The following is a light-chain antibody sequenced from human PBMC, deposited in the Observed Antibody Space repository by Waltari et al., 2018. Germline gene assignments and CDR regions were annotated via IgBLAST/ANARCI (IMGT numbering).Light chain of an antibody. CDR1: QSVSRA. J-gene: IGKJ1*01. V-gene: IGKV3-20*01. CDR2: AAS. CDR3: QHYVNLPVT. Sequence: EIVLTQSPGTLSLSPEERATISCRASQSVSRALAWYKQKHGQAPRLLIYAASNRATGVPGRVSGSGSGTDVSLTISRLDPEDFAVYYCQHYVNLPVTFGQGTKVEI.